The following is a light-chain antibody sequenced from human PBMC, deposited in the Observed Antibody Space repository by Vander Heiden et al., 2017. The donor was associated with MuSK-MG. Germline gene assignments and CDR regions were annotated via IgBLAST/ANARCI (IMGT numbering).Light chain of an antibody. Sequence: QSVLSHPPFASGSPGQRVTISCSGSSSNIGSNTVNWYQQLPGTAPKLLIYSNNQRPSGVPDRFSGSKSGTSAALAISGLQTGDEADYYCAAWDDSLNGRVFGGGTKLTVL. CDR2: SNN. V-gene: IGLV1-44*01. J-gene: IGLJ3*02. CDR3: AAWDDSLNGRV. CDR1: SSNIGSNT.